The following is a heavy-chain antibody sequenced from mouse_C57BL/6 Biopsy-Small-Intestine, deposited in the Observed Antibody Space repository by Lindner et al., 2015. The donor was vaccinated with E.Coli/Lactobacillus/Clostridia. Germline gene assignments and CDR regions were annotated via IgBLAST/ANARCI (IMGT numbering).Heavy chain of an antibody. J-gene: IGHJ2*01. V-gene: IGHV1-22*01. CDR3: ASFGYDFDY. Sequence: VQLQESGPELVKPGASVKMSCTASGYTFTDYNMHWVKQSHGKSLEWIGYINPNNGGTTYNQKFKGKATLTVNKSSSTAYMELRSLTSEDSAVYYCASFGYDFDYWGQGTTLTVSS. CDR1: GYTFTDYN. CDR2: INPNNGGT.